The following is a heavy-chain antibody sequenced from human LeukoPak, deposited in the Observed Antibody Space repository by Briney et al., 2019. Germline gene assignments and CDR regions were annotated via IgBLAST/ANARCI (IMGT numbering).Heavy chain of an antibody. D-gene: IGHD5-18*01. CDR1: GYTFTSYD. J-gene: IGHJ6*03. CDR3: ALRGYSYGSPYYYYYYMDV. Sequence: ASVKVSCKASGYTFTSYDINGVRPATGQGLEWMGWMNPNSGNTGYAQKFQGRVTMTRNTSISTAYMELSSLRSEDTAVYYCALRGYSYGSPYYYYYYMDVWGKGTTVTVSS. CDR2: MNPNSGNT. V-gene: IGHV1-8*01.